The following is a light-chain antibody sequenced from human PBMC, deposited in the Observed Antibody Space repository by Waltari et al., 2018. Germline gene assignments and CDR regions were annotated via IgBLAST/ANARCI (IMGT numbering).Light chain of an antibody. V-gene: IGKV3-11*01. CDR1: QSVSSY. CDR2: DXS. J-gene: IGKJ2*01. CDR3: QXRSNWPLYT. Sequence: EXXXTXSPATXSLSPGERATLSCRASQSVSSYLAWYQQKPGQAPRLLIYDXSNRATGIPARFSGSXSGTDFTLXISSLEPEDFAXYYXQXRSNWPLYTXXQXTXLEIK.